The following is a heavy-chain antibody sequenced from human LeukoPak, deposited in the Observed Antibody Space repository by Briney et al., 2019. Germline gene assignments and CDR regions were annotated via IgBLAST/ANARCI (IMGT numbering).Heavy chain of an antibody. CDR2: ISSSSSTI. J-gene: IGHJ4*02. CDR1: GFTFSSYS. D-gene: IGHD3-22*01. CDR3: ARVWSSGYTKDY. Sequence: GGSLRLSCAASGFTFSSYSIDWVRQAPGKGLEWLSYISSSSSTIYFADSVKGRFTISRDNDKNSAYLHMNSLRAEDTAVYYCARVWSSGYTKDYWGQGTLVTVS. V-gene: IGHV3-48*04.